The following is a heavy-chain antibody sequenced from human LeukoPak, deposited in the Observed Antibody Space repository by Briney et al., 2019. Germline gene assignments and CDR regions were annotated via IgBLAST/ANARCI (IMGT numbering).Heavy chain of an antibody. CDR2: IGTAGDT. CDR3: ARSYPRGAMVPLDY. Sequence: GGSLRLSCAASGFTFSSYDMHWVRQATGKGLGWVSAIGTAGDTYYPGSVKGRFTISRENAKNSLYLQMNSLRAGDTAVYYCARSYPRGAMVPLDYWGQGTLVTVSS. J-gene: IGHJ4*02. CDR1: GFTFSSYD. D-gene: IGHD5-18*01. V-gene: IGHV3-13*01.